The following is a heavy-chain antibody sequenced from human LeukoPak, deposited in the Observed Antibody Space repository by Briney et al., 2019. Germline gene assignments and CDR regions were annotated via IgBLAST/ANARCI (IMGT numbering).Heavy chain of an antibody. CDR1: GYTFTDYY. D-gene: IGHD2-8*01. CDR2: ICPSVDTA. V-gene: IGHV1-46*01. Sequence: ASVKVSCKXSGYTFTDYYIHWVRQSPGQGLEWIGIICPSVDTADSSQKFTGRVTVTRDPSTSTVYIELRTLRSEDTAIFYCIREYEGGYFDYWGQGTLVTVSS. J-gene: IGHJ4*02. CDR3: IREYEGGYFDY.